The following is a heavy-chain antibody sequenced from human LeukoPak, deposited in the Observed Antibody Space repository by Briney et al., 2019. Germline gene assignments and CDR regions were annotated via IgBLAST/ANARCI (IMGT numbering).Heavy chain of an antibody. CDR1: GFTFSSFG. J-gene: IGHJ3*02. CDR3: AKDRPSSGWGGDAFDI. CDR2: IRYDGSNK. Sequence: GGSLRLSCAASGFTFSSFGMHWVRQAPGKGLEWVAFIRYDGSNKYYADSVKGRFTISRDNSKNTLFLQMNSLRAGDTAVYYCAKDRPSSGWGGDAFDIWGQGTMVTVSS. D-gene: IGHD6-19*01. V-gene: IGHV3-30*02.